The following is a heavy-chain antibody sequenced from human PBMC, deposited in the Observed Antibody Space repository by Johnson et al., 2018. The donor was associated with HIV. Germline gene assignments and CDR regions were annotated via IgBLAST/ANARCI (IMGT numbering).Heavy chain of an antibody. V-gene: IGHV3-43D*03. D-gene: IGHD3-22*01. CDR3: ASSLHYYDSSGYRGAFDI. CDR2: ISWDGGST. Sequence: VLLVESGGVVVQPGGSLRLSCAASGFTFDDYAMHWVRQAPGKGLEWVSLISWDGGSTYYADSVKGRFTISRDNSKNSLYLQMNSLRAEETALYYCASSLHYYDSSGYRGAFDIWGQGTMVTVSS. CDR1: GFTFDDYA. J-gene: IGHJ3*02.